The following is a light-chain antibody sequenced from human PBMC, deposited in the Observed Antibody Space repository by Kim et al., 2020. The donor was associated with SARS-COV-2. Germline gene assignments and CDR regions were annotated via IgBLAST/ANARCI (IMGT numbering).Light chain of an antibody. CDR2: GAS. CDR3: QQYNNWPPSWT. V-gene: IGKV3-15*01. Sequence: EIVMTQSPATLSVSPGERATLSCRASQRVSTNLAWYQQKPGQAPRLLIYGASTRATDIPARFSGSGSGTEFTLTMSSLQSEDFAVYYCQQYNNWPPSWTFGQGTKVDIK. J-gene: IGKJ1*01. CDR1: QRVSTN.